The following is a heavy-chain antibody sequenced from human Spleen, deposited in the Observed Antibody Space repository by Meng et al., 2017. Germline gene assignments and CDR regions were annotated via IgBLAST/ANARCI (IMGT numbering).Heavy chain of an antibody. Sequence: QVLLQESGPGLVKPSETLSLPCTVSGGSISNYYWSWVRQPPGKGLEYIGYIYYSGSTNYNPSLKSRVTISLGTSRSQFSLRLSSVTAADTAVYYCARLREGTIRDLEGSDWSFDLWGRGTLVTVSS. D-gene: IGHD5-12*01. V-gene: IGHV4-59*08. CDR3: ARLREGTIRDLEGSDWSFDL. CDR1: GGSISNYY. CDR2: IYYSGST. J-gene: IGHJ2*01.